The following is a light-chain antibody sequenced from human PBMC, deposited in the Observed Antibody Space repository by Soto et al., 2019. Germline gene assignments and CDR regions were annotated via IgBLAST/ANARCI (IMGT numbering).Light chain of an antibody. CDR3: QAWDSSAGV. CDR2: QDS. Sequence: SYELTQPPSVSVSPGQTASITCSGDKLEDKYACWYQQKQGQSPVLVIYQDSKRPSGIPERFSGSNSGNTATLTISGTQAMDESDYYCQAWDSSAGVFGTGTKFTVL. CDR1: KLEDKY. V-gene: IGLV3-1*01. J-gene: IGLJ1*01.